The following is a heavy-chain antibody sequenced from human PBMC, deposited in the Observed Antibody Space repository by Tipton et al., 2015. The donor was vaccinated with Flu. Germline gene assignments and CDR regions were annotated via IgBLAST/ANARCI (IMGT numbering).Heavy chain of an antibody. D-gene: IGHD6-19*01. J-gene: IGHJ5*02. CDR1: GYSISSGYY. CDR2: FSVRGGAT. V-gene: IGHV3-23*01. Sequence: LSLTCAVSGYSISSGYYWGWIRQPPGKGLEWISGFSVRGGATFFADSVKGRFTISRDYYKNTLYLQMNSLRAEDTAVYYCAKVIPELVAGLDLWGQGTLVTVSS. CDR3: AKVIPELVAGLDL.